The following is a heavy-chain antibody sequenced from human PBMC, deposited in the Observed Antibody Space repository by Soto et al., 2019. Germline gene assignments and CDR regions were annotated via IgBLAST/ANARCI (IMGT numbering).Heavy chain of an antibody. Sequence: TLSLTCFVSGYSISAGGYYWSWIRHHPGKGLEWIGSFYSSGSIIYNPSLRSRVSISGDTSSNQFSMSLTSVTAADTARYYCARMYSSGSGWFHPWGQGTLVTVSS. D-gene: IGHD6-19*01. J-gene: IGHJ5*02. V-gene: IGHV4-31*03. CDR3: ARMYSSGSGWFHP. CDR2: FYSSGSI. CDR1: GYSISAGGYY.